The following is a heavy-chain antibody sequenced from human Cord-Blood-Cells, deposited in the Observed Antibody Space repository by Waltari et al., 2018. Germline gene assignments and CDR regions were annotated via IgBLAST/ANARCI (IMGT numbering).Heavy chain of an antibody. V-gene: IGHV4-31*03. Sequence: QVQLQESGPGLVKPSQTLSLTCTVPVGSISSGVDYLSWVRQRPGKGLEGIGYIDYSGSTNHTTALKSRVTISADTSKNKSSLKRSSVTAEATAVYYWASSLTGDRGDAFDIWGQGTMVTVSS. CDR1: VGSISSGVDY. J-gene: IGHJ3*02. D-gene: IGHD7-27*01. CDR3: ASSLTGDRGDAFDI. CDR2: IDYSGST.